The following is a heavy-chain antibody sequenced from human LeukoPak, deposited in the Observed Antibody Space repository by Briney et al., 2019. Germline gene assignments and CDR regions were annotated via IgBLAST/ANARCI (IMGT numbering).Heavy chain of an antibody. CDR2: IGHAGDT. J-gene: IGHJ4*02. CDR1: GFAFGSYD. V-gene: IGHV3-13*01. Sequence: GGSPRLSCAASGFAFGSYDMHWVRQVSGKGLEWVSAIGHAGDTYYADSVKGRFTISREDAKNYFFLQMNSLRAGDTAVYFCAALGDSIYWGQGTLVTVSS. D-gene: IGHD1-26*01. CDR3: AALGDSIY.